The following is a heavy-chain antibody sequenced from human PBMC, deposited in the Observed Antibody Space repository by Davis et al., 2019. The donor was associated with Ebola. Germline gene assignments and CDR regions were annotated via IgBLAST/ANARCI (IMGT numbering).Heavy chain of an antibody. D-gene: IGHD6-19*01. CDR2: INAGNDNT. V-gene: IGHV1-3*01. J-gene: IGHJ4*02. CDR3: AVFSSGWYLGS. CDR1: GYTFTSYA. Sequence: ASVKVSCKASGYTFTSYAMHWVRHAPGQRLDWMGWINAGNDNTKYSQKFQGRVTITRDTSASTAYMELSSLRSEDTAVYYCAVFSSGWYLGSWGQGTLVIVSS.